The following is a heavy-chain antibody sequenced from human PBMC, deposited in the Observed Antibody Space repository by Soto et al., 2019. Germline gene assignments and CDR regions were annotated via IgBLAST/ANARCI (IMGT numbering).Heavy chain of an antibody. CDR1: GYSFTSYW. CDR3: ARVTFVADDYGGIGNCYGMDV. Sequence: GESLKISCKGSGYSFTSYWIGWVRQMPGKGLEWMGIIYPGDSDTRYSPSFQGQVTISADKSISTAYLQWSSLKASDTAMYYCARVTFVADDYGGIGNCYGMDVWGQGTTVTVSS. V-gene: IGHV5-51*01. J-gene: IGHJ6*02. D-gene: IGHD4-17*01. CDR2: IYPGDSDT.